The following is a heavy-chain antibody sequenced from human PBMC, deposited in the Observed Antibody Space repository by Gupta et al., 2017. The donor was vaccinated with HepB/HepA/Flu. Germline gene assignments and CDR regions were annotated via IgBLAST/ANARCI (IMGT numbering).Heavy chain of an antibody. CDR1: GFSFRMSS. J-gene: IGHJ4*02. CDR2: KKENSREK. V-gene: IGHV3-7*01. Sequence: EVQLVESGGGLVQPGGSLILSCVGSGFSFRMSSMIWVRQVPGKGMEWVANKKENSREKNYVDSVEGRFTISRDNTKNSMYLQMDSLRVEDTAIYCCAKEMSFARDYWGQGILVTVSS. CDR3: AKEMSFARDY.